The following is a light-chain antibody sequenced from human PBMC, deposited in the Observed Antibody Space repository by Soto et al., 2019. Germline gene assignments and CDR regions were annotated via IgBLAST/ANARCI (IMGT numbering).Light chain of an antibody. CDR1: SSDIGAYNF. V-gene: IGLV2-14*03. CDR3: TSCTSSNTMI. CDR2: DVN. Sequence: QSALTQPASVSGSPGQSITISCTGTSSDIGAYNFVSWYQQHPGKAPKLMLYDVNIRPSGVSNRFSGSKSGNTASLTISGLQAEDEADYYCTSCTSSNTMIFGGGTKVTVL. J-gene: IGLJ2*01.